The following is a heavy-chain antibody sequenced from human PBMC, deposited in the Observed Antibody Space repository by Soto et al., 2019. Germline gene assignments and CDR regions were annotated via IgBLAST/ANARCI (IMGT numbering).Heavy chain of an antibody. Sequence: PSETLSLTCTVSGGSISSYYWSWIRQPPGKGLEWFGYIYYSGSTNYNPSLKSRVTISVDTSKNQFSLKLSSVTAADTAVYYCARDREGDDYVWGSYRYTSYYGMDVWGQGTTVTVSS. CDR3: ARDREGDDYVWGSYRYTSYYGMDV. J-gene: IGHJ6*02. CDR1: GGSISSYY. CDR2: IYYSGST. D-gene: IGHD3-16*02. V-gene: IGHV4-59*01.